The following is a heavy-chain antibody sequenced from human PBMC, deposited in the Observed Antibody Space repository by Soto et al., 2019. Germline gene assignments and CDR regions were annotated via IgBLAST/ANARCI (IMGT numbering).Heavy chain of an antibody. CDR3: ARRATAELPSNWFDP. D-gene: IGHD5-12*01. Sequence: SETLSLTCVVSGDSIGSSNWWSWVRQAPGKGLEWIGEIFPSGNTNYNPSLMSRVTMSVDKSKNQFSLNLSSVTAADTATYYCARRATAELPSNWFDPWGQGTLVTVSS. V-gene: IGHV4-4*02. CDR1: GDSIGSSNW. CDR2: IFPSGNT. J-gene: IGHJ5*02.